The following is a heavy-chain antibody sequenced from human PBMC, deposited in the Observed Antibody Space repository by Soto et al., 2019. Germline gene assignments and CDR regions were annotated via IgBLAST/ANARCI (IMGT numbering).Heavy chain of an antibody. D-gene: IGHD3-3*01. CDR2: IYTSGST. J-gene: IGHJ5*02. CDR1: GGSISSYY. V-gene: IGHV4-4*07. Sequence: SETLSLTCTVSGGSISSYYLSWIRQPAGKGLECIGRIYTSGSTNYNPSLKSRVTMSVDTSKNQFSLKLSSVTAADTAVYYCARDSVRMYDFWSGFLFDPWGQGTLVTVYS. CDR3: ARDSVRMYDFWSGFLFDP.